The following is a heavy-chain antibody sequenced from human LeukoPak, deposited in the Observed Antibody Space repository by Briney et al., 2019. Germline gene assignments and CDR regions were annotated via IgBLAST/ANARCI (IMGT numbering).Heavy chain of an antibody. Sequence: SVKVSCKASGGTFSSYAISWVRQAPGQGLEWMGGIIPIFGTANYAQKFQGRVTITADESTSTAYMELSSLRSEDTAVYYCARGRMIRGYWYFDLWGRGTLVTVSS. CDR1: GGTFSSYA. V-gene: IGHV1-69*01. D-gene: IGHD3-22*01. CDR3: ARGRMIRGYWYFDL. J-gene: IGHJ2*01. CDR2: IIPIFGTA.